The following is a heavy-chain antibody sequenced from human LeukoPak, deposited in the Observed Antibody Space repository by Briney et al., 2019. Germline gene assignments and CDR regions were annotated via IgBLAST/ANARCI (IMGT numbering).Heavy chain of an antibody. CDR2: ISYDGSNK. V-gene: IGHV3-30-3*01. CDR1: GFTFSSYA. CDR3: ARLPAPYYYYYMDV. Sequence: GGSLRLSCAASGFTFSSYAMHWVLQAPGKGLEWVAVISYDGSNKYYADSVKGRFTISRDNSKNTLYLQMNSLRAEDTAVYYCARLPAPYYYYYMDVWGKGTTVTVSS. J-gene: IGHJ6*03.